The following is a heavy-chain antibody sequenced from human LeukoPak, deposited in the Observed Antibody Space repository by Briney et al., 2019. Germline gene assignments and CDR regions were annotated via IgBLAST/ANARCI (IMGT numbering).Heavy chain of an antibody. Sequence: SETLSLTCTVSGGSISSYYWSWIRQPPGKGLEWIGYIYYSGSTNYNPSLKSRVTISVDTSKNQFSLKLSSVTAADTAVYYCARSYYSYSGRYGYWGQGTLVTVSS. D-gene: IGHD6-19*01. CDR2: IYYSGST. J-gene: IGHJ4*02. CDR3: ARSYYSYSGRYGY. V-gene: IGHV4-59*01. CDR1: GGSISSYY.